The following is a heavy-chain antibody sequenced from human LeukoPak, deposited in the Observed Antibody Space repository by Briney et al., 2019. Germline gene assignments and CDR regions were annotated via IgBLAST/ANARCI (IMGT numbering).Heavy chain of an antibody. CDR2: IYTSGST. CDR1: GGSISSYY. Sequence: PSGTLSLTCTVSGGSISSYYWSWIRQPAGKGLEWIGRIYTSGSTNYNPSLKSRVIMSVDTSKNQFSLKLSSVTAADTAVYYCARLDDYGDYEILWGQGTLVTVSS. CDR3: ARLDDYGDYEIL. V-gene: IGHV4-4*07. J-gene: IGHJ4*02. D-gene: IGHD4-17*01.